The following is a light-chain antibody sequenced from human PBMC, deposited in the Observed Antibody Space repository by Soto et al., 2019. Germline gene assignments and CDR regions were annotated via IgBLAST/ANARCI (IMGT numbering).Light chain of an antibody. CDR1: RSVSSS. J-gene: IGKJ1*01. Sequence: EIVLTQSPGTLSLSPGERATLSCRASRSVSSSYLAWYQRKPGQAPRLLIYGASTRAIGIPARFSGSGSGTEFTLTISSLQSEDFAVYYCLQYNNWWTFGQGTKVDIK. CDR2: GAS. V-gene: IGKV3-15*01. CDR3: LQYNNWWT.